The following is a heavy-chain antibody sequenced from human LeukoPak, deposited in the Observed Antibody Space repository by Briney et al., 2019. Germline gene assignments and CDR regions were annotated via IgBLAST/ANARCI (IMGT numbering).Heavy chain of an antibody. V-gene: IGHV3-30*18. CDR1: GFTFSSYG. D-gene: IGHD1-26*01. CDR2: ISYDGSNK. Sequence: QPGRSLRLSCAASGFTFSSYGMHWVRQAPGKGLEWVAVISYDGSNKYYADSVKGRFTISRDNSKNTLYLQMNSLRAEDTAVYYCAKDGGGPHFDYWGQGTLVTVSS. CDR3: AKDGGGPHFDY. J-gene: IGHJ4*02.